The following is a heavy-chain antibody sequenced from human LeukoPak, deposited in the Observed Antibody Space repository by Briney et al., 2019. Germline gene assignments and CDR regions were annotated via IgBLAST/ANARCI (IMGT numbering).Heavy chain of an antibody. V-gene: IGHV3-23*01. Sequence: GGSLRLSCAASGFTVSDNYMGWVRQAPGKGLEWVSVISGSGGSTYYTDSVKGRFTISRDSSKNTLYLQMNSLRAEDTAVYYCTKDRYGDYAIDSWGQGTLVTVFS. J-gene: IGHJ4*02. D-gene: IGHD4-17*01. CDR3: TKDRYGDYAIDS. CDR1: GFTVSDNY. CDR2: ISGSGGST.